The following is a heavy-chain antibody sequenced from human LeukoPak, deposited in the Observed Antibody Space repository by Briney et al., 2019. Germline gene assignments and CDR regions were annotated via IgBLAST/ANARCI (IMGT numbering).Heavy chain of an antibody. V-gene: IGHV3-74*01. CDR3: AREANSGYSSGDDAFDI. J-gene: IGHJ3*02. D-gene: IGHD6-19*01. CDR2: INGEGRST. CDR1: GFTFSTYW. Sequence: GGSLRLSCAASGFTFSTYWMHWVRQAPGKGLVWFSRINGEGRSTSHADSVKGRFTISRDNAKNTLYLQMNSLRAEDTAVYYCAREANSGYSSGDDAFDIWGQGRMVTVSS.